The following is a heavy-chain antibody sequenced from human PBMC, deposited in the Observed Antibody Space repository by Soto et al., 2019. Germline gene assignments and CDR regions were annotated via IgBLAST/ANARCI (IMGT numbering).Heavy chain of an antibody. CDR3: AILSN. Sequence: XGSRRLSCAAAGFTVSSNYMNWVRQAPGKGLEWLSIIYSDGTTYYADSVKGRFTISRDNFKNTLYLQMNNLRAEDTAVYYCAILSNWSQGTLVTVSS. CDR2: IYSDGTT. D-gene: IGHD6-6*01. V-gene: IGHV3-53*01. CDR1: GFTVSSNY. J-gene: IGHJ4*02.